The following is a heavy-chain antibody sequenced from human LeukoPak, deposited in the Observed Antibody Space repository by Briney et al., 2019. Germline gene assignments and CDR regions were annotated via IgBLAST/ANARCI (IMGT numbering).Heavy chain of an antibody. CDR3: ASGPRAAAGTNYYYYMDV. D-gene: IGHD6-13*01. J-gene: IGHJ6*03. CDR1: GGSFSGYY. CDR2: INHSGST. V-gene: IGHV4-34*01. Sequence: SETLSLTCAVYGGSFSGYYWSWIRQPPGKGLEWIGEINHSGSTNYNPSLKSRVTISVDTSKNQFSLKLSSVTAADTAVYYCASGPRAAAGTNYYYYMDVWGKGTTVTVSS.